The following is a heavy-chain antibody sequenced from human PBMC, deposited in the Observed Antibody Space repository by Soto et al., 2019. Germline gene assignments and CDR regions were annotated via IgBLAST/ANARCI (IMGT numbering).Heavy chain of an antibody. V-gene: IGHV4-31*01. CDR2: IYYAGST. CDR3: ARGLPTLYSFDS. Sequence: QVQLQESGPGLVKSSQTLSLTCSVSGGSISRSVYYWPWLRQHPGKVLEWIGHIYYAGSTYSNPSLKSLLSMSLDTSKHHVSLEVRSVTAADTPVYYCARGLPTLYSFDSWGQGTLVSVSS. J-gene: IGHJ4*02. CDR1: GGSISRSVYY.